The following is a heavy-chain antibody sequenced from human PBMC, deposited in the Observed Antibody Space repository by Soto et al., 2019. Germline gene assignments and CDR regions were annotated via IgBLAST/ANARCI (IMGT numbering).Heavy chain of an antibody. CDR2: IKSKTDGGTT. V-gene: IGHV3-15*01. CDR1: GFTSSNAW. D-gene: IGHD6-25*01. CDR3: TICLPSSSASRFLLSF. J-gene: IGHJ4*02. Sequence: GGSLGLSCAASGFTSSNAWMSWVRQAPGKGLEWVGRIKSKTDGGTTDYAAPVKGRFTISRDDSKNTLYLQMNSLKTEDTAVYYCTICLPSSSASRFLLSFCGQGTPDTGSS.